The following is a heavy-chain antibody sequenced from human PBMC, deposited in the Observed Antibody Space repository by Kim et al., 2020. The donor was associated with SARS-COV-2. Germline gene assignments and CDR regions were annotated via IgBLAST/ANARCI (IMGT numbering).Heavy chain of an antibody. J-gene: IGHJ4*02. V-gene: IGHV3-74*01. CDR3: AGDYFQRAYFDY. Sequence: SYACSVKVPFTISIDNARNTLYLQMTSLRAEDTAVYYCAGDYFQRAYFDYWGRGALVAVSS. D-gene: IGHD4-17*01.